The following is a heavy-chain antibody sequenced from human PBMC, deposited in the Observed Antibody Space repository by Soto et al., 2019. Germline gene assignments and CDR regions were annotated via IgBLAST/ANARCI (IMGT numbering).Heavy chain of an antibody. D-gene: IGHD1-7*01. Sequence: GSLRLSCAASGFTFSNSWMHWVRQAPGKGPVGVSRINSDGTTINSADSMTGLFTISRDNAKNTLYLQMDSLRAEDTAVYYCTRAGNYRFDYWGQGTLVTVSS. CDR1: GFTFSNSW. CDR2: INSDGTTI. CDR3: TRAGNYRFDY. V-gene: IGHV3-74*01. J-gene: IGHJ4*02.